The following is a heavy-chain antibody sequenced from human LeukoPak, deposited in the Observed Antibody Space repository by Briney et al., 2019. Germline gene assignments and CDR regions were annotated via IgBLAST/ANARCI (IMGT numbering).Heavy chain of an antibody. D-gene: IGHD5-12*01. CDR3: AKDRTSYSGYVFNCDY. CDR1: GFSFSIYG. Sequence: GGSLRLSCAASGFSFSIYGMHWVRQAPGKGLEWVALIQNDGNKKYFADSVKGRFTISRDNSKNTLYLQMNSLRAEDTGVYYCAKDRTSYSGYVFNCDYWGQGILVTVSS. J-gene: IGHJ4*02. CDR2: IQNDGNKK. V-gene: IGHV3-30*02.